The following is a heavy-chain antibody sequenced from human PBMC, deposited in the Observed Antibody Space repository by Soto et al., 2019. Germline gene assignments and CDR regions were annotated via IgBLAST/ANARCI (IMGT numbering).Heavy chain of an antibody. CDR1: EFTFSTYA. Sequence: GVSLRLSCVAFEFTFSTYAMTWVRQAPGKGLEWVSGISSSGATTYYADSVKGRFTISRDNSKNTLYLQMNSLRAEDTAVYYCAKARCTSNTCYVPDHWGQGTLVTVSS. V-gene: IGHV3-23*01. CDR2: ISSSGATT. CDR3: AKARCTSNTCYVPDH. D-gene: IGHD2-15*01. J-gene: IGHJ5*02.